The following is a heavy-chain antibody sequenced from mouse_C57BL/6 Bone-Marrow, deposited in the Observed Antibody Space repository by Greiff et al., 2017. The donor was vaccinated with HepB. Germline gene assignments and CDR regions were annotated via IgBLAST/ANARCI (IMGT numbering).Heavy chain of an antibody. CDR2: IDPSDSYT. V-gene: IGHV1-50*01. D-gene: IGHD1-1*01. CDR3: ERGCTTGVEDFDY. CDR1: GYTFTSYW. Sequence: VQLQQPGAELVKPGASVKLSCKASGYTFTSYWMQWVKQRPGQGLEWIGEIDPSDSYTNYNQKFKGKATLTVDTSSSTAYMQLSSLTSEDSAVYYCERGCTTGVEDFDYWGQGTTLTVSS. J-gene: IGHJ2*01.